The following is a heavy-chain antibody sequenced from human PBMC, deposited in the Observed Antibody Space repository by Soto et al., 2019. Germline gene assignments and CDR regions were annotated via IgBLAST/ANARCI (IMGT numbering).Heavy chain of an antibody. V-gene: IGHV4-59*01. D-gene: IGHD3-10*01. J-gene: IGHJ4*02. Sequence: SETLSLTCTVSGGSISSYYWSWIRQPPGKGLEWIGYIYYSGSTNYNPSRKSRVTISVDTSKNQFSLKLSSVTAADTAVYYCARGLYGSGSYYDYWGQGTLVTVSS. CDR1: GGSISSYY. CDR3: ARGLYGSGSYYDY. CDR2: IYYSGST.